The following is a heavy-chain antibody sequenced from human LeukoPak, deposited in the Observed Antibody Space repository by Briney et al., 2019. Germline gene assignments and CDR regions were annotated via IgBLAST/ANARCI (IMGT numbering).Heavy chain of an antibody. V-gene: IGHV4-59*01. Sequence: MPSETLSLTCTVSGGSISSYYWSWIRQPPGKGLEWIGYIYYSGSTNYNPSLKSRVTISVDTSKNQFSLKLSSVTAADTAVYYCARDRDDFWSGYYIPGFDYWGQGTLLTVSS. D-gene: IGHD3-3*01. CDR3: ARDRDDFWSGYYIPGFDY. J-gene: IGHJ4*02. CDR2: IYYSGST. CDR1: GGSISSYY.